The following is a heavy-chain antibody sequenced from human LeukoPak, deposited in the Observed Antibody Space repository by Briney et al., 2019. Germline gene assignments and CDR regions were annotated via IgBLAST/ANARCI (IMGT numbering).Heavy chain of an antibody. D-gene: IGHD3-3*01. CDR1: GGSVSKYY. CDR3: AREKAFTIFGVVTKGEDAFDI. J-gene: IGHJ3*02. V-gene: IGHV4-59*02. CDR2: IYHSGST. Sequence: SETLSLTCDVSGGSVSKYYWGWTRQPPGKGLEWIGYIYHSGSTYYNPPLKSRVTISVDRSKNQFSLKLSSVTAADTAVYYCAREKAFTIFGVVTKGEDAFDIWGQGTMVTVSS.